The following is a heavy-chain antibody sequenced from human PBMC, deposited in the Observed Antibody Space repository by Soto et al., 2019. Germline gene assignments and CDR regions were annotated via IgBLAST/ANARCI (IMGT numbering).Heavy chain of an antibody. D-gene: IGHD3-10*01. CDR1: GFTFSGFG. CDR3: SRGRLLWFGDPNFDY. Sequence: PGGSLRLSCAASGFTFSGFGMHWVRQAPGKGLEWVAIIWYDGSDKYYADSVRGRFTISRDNSKNTLSLQMNSLRAEDTAVYHCSRGRLLWFGDPNFDYWGQGTLVTVSS. J-gene: IGHJ4*02. V-gene: IGHV3-33*01. CDR2: IWYDGSDK.